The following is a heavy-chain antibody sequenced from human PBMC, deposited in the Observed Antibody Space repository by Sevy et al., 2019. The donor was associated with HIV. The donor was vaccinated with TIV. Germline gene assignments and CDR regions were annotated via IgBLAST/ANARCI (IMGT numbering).Heavy chain of an antibody. D-gene: IGHD3-22*01. Sequence: SETLSLTCTVSGDSVSNTNYYWSWTRQPAGKGLEWIGRMKTSGSTNYNPSLKSRVTISVDTSKNQFSLKLSSVTAADTAVYYCARWNYYDSRGFSSFDYWGQGTLVTVSS. V-gene: IGHV4-61*02. J-gene: IGHJ4*02. CDR3: ARWNYYDSRGFSSFDY. CDR1: GDSVSNTNYY. CDR2: MKTSGST.